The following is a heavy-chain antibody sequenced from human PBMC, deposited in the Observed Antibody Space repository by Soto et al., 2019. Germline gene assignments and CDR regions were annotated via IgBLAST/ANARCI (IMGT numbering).Heavy chain of an antibody. Sequence: PGGSLRLSCAASGFSFSISPMHWVRQAPGKGPEWVALISYDGTNKFYADSVKGRFTISRDNSKSTLYLQVDSLRPEDAAVYYCARSRMVYNWFDPWGQGTLVTVSS. CDR3: ARSRMVYNWFDP. CDR1: GFSFSISP. V-gene: IGHV3-30-3*01. D-gene: IGHD2-8*01. CDR2: ISYDGTNK. J-gene: IGHJ5*02.